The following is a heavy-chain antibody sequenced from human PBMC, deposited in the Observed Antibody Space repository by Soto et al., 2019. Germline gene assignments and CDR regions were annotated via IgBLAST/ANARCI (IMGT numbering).Heavy chain of an antibody. D-gene: IGHD2-2*01. Sequence: GSLRLSCVASGFTFSTHAMSWVRQVPGKGLEWVSTFSGSGGNIYYGESVKGRFTISRDDPKNTLYLQMSSLRPEDTAVYYCAREGHAVVVPVVSSGTYGMDVWGQGTTVTVSS. CDR3: AREGHAVVVPVVSSGTYGMDV. CDR1: GFTFSTHA. CDR2: FSGSGGNI. V-gene: IGHV3-23*01. J-gene: IGHJ6*02.